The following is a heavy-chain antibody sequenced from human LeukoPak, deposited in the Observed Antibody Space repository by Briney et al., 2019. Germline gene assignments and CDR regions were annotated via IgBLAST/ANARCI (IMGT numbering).Heavy chain of an antibody. J-gene: IGHJ3*02. Sequence: GGSLRLSCAASGFTFSSYWMHWVRQAPGKGLVWVSRINSDGSSTSYADSVKGRFTISRDNAKNTLYLQMNSLRAEDTAAYYCAREGEVIAPDAFDIWGQGTMVTVSS. V-gene: IGHV3-74*01. D-gene: IGHD3-22*01. CDR3: AREGEVIAPDAFDI. CDR1: GFTFSSYW. CDR2: INSDGSST.